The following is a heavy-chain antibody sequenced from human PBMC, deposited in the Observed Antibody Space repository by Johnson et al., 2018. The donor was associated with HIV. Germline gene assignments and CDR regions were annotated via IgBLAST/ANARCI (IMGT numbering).Heavy chain of an antibody. CDR3: AKDIGQLVGQDAFDI. CDR1: GFTFSSYA. J-gene: IGHJ3*02. V-gene: IGHV3-9*01. D-gene: IGHD6-6*01. CDR2: ISWNSGSI. Sequence: VQLVESGGGVVQPGRSLRLSCAASGFTFSSYAMHWVRQAPGKGLEWVSGISWNSGSIGYADSVKGRFTISRDNAKNSLYLQMNSLRAEDTALYYCAKDIGQLVGQDAFDIWGQGTMVTVSS.